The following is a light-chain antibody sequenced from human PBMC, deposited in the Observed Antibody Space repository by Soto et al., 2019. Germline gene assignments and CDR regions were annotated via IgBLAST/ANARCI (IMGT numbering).Light chain of an antibody. V-gene: IGLV1-40*01. CDR2: GNK. CDR3: QSYDTGLSGSRV. Sequence: QSVLTQPRSVSGAPGQTVTISCTGSSSNIGAGYDVHWYQQLPGTAPKLLIYGNKNRPPGVPDRFSGSRSDTSASLAITGLQADDEADYYCQSYDTGLSGSRVFGSGTKVTVL. CDR1: SSNIGAGYD. J-gene: IGLJ1*01.